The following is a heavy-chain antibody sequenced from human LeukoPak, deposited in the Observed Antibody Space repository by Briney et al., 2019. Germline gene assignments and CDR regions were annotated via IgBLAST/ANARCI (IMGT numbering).Heavy chain of an antibody. CDR3: AKVKSRGAYGDYLNYFES. CDR1: GFIFSSYE. J-gene: IGHJ4*02. CDR2: ISSSGSNT. V-gene: IGHV3-48*03. Sequence: GGSLRLSCAASGFIFSSYEMNWVRQAPGKGLEWVSYISSSGSNTYYVDSVRGRFTISRDNSKNTLYLQMNSLRPADTAVYFCAKVKSRGAYGDYLNYFESWGQGTLVTVSS. D-gene: IGHD4-17*01.